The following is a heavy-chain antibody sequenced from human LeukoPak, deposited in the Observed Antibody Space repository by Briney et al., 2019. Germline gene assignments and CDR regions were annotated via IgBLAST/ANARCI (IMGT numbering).Heavy chain of an antibody. J-gene: IGHJ4*02. CDR3: ARFSSGCSTASCYLTY. D-gene: IGHD2-2*01. CDR1: GGSLSSHF. CDR2: IYYTGTT. V-gene: IGHV4-59*11. Sequence: SETLSLTCTVSGGSLSSHFWSWIRQPPGKGLELIGHIYYTGTTYYNPSLNSRVTISLDTPRNQFSLRLTSVTAADTPVYYCARFSSGCSTASCYLTYWGQGTLVTVSS.